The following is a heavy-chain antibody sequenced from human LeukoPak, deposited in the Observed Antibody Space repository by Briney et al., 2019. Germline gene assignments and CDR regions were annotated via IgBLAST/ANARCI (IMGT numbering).Heavy chain of an antibody. CDR3: ARSPSPLGSTSL. CDR1: GGSISSGSYY. Sequence: SETLSLNCTVSGGSISSGSYYWSWIRQPAGKGLEWIGRIYTSGSTNYNPSLKSRVTISVDTSKNQFSLKLSSVTAADTAVYYCARSPSPLGSTSLSVGGTLVTVSS. CDR2: IYTSGST. J-gene: IGHJ2*01. V-gene: IGHV4-61*02. D-gene: IGHD2-2*01.